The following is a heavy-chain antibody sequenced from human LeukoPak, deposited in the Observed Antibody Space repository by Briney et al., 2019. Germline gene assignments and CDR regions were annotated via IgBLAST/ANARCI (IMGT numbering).Heavy chain of an antibody. D-gene: IGHD3-16*01. CDR3: ATTVGSYFDY. V-gene: IGHV4-31*03. J-gene: IGHJ4*02. Sequence: SQTLSLTCTVSGGSISSGGYYWSWIRQHPGKGLEWIGYIYHTGSTYYNPSLKSRVTMSVDTSENQFSLNLSSVTAADTAVYYYATTVGSYFDYWSQGTLVTVSS. CDR2: IYHTGST. CDR1: GGSISSGGYY.